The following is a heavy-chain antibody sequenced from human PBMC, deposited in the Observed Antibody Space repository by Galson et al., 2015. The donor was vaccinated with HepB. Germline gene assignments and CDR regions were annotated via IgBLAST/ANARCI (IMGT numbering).Heavy chain of an antibody. D-gene: IGHD1-1*01. CDR2: IYYSGST. J-gene: IGHJ6*02. Sequence: TLSLTCTVSGGSISNDHYYWRWIRQPPGKGLEWIGYIYYSGSTYYNPSLKSRLTMSLDTSKNQFSLKLSSVTAADTAVYYCARDFNWNDYYYYGMDVWGQGTTVTVSS. CDR1: GGSISNDHYY. V-gene: IGHV4-30-4*01. CDR3: ARDFNWNDYYYYGMDV.